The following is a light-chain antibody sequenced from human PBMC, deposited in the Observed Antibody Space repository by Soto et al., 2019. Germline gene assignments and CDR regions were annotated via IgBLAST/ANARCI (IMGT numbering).Light chain of an antibody. V-gene: IGKV2-30*01. J-gene: IGKJ1*01. CDR2: QVS. Sequence: DVGMTQSPLSLPVTPGQPPSISCGSSQSLVYMDGIPNLAWIQQRPGQSPRRLIYQVSNRDSGVPDRFSGSGSGTDFTLKISRVEADDVGVYYCMQATHWPQTFGQGTKVEIK. CDR3: MQATHWPQT. CDR1: QSLVYMDGIPN.